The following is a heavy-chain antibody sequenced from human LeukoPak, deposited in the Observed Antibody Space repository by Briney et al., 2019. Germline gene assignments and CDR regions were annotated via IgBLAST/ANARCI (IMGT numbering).Heavy chain of an antibody. CDR3: ARRLPGYYYYMDV. Sequence: TSETLSLTCTVSGGSISGNYWSWVRQPPGKGLEWIGYIYYRGSTTYNPSLKSRVTILVDTSKNQFSLRLSSVTAADTAVYYCARRLPGYYYYMDVWGQGTTVTVSS. J-gene: IGHJ6*02. D-gene: IGHD3-22*01. CDR2: IYYRGST. V-gene: IGHV4-59*08. CDR1: GGSISGNY.